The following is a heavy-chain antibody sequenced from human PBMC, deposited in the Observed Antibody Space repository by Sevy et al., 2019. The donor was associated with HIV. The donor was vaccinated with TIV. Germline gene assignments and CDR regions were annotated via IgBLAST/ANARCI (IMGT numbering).Heavy chain of an antibody. Sequence: GGSLRLSFAASGFTFSDHYMEWVRQAPGKGLEWVGRTRNKADGYTTEYAASVKGRFTISRDDSENSLYLQMNSLKTEDTAVYYCSTHAGIAAAGRVFDYWGQEPWSPSPQ. J-gene: IGHJ4*01. CDR2: TRNKADGYTT. V-gene: IGHV3-72*01. CDR1: GFTFSDHY. CDR3: STHAGIAAAGRVFDY. D-gene: IGHD6-13*01.